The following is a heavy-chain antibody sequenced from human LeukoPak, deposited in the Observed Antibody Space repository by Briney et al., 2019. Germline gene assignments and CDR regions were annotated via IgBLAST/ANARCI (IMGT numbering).Heavy chain of an antibody. J-gene: IGHJ6*03. CDR3: ARVRGSSGSYEYYHYMDV. CDR2: INHSGST. CDR1: GGSFSGYY. Sequence: SETLSLTCAVYGGSFSGYYWSWIRQPPGKGLEWIGEINHSGSTNYNPSLKSRVTISVDASKNQFSLKLSSVTAADTAVYYCARVRGSSGSYEYYHYMDVWGKGTTVTISS. V-gene: IGHV4-34*01. D-gene: IGHD1-26*01.